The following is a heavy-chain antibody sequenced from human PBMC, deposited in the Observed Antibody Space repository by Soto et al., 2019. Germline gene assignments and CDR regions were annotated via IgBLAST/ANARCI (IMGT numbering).Heavy chain of an antibody. CDR3: ARLAVAGTHYLDN. CDR1: GFSFSDYY. Sequence: QVQLVESGGGLVKPGGSLRLSCAASGFSFSDYYMRWIRQAPGKGLECVSYITHSGSIIHYADSVKARFTISRDNTKNSLYLQMNSLRDEDTAVYYCARLAVAGTHYLDNWGQGTLVTVSS. D-gene: IGHD6-19*01. V-gene: IGHV3-11*01. J-gene: IGHJ4*02. CDR2: ITHSGSII.